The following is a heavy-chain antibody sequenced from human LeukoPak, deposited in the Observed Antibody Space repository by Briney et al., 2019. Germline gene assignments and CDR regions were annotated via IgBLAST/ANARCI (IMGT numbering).Heavy chain of an antibody. CDR2: IKNDGTVK. V-gene: IGHV3-7*01. CDR3: AKDSYSKGDY. Sequence: GGSLRLSCAASGFTFSSYSMNWVRQAPGKGLEWVANIKNDGTVKNYVDSVKGRFTISRDNAKNSLYLQMNSLRAEDTAVYYCAKDSYSKGDYWGQGVLVTVSS. D-gene: IGHD6-13*01. CDR1: GFTFSSYS. J-gene: IGHJ4*02.